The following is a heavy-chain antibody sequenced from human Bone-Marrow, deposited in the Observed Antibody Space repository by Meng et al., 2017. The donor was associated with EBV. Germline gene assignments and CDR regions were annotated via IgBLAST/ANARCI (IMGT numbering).Heavy chain of an antibody. CDR3: ARDSSGPSYYFDY. CDR1: GYTFTSYD. CDR2: MNPNSGNT. D-gene: IGHD6-19*01. V-gene: IGHV1-8*01. Sequence: QGQLGQCGAEVKKPGASVKVSCKASGYTFTSYDIHWVRQATGQGLEWMGWMNPNSGNTGYAQKFQGRVTMTRDTTISTVYMEMTSLRSDDTAIYYCARDSSGPSYYFDYWGQGALVTVSS. J-gene: IGHJ4*02.